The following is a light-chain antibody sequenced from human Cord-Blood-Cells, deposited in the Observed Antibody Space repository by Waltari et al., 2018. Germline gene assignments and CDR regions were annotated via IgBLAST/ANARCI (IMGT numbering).Light chain of an antibody. J-gene: IGLJ2*01. Sequence: SALTQPASVSGSPGQSITISCTGTSSDVGGYNYVSWYQQHPGKAPKLLIYDVINRPSGVSNRVSGSKSGNTASLTISGLQAEDEADYYCSSYTSSSTVVFGGGTKLTVL. CDR1: SSDVGGYNY. V-gene: IGLV2-14*01. CDR2: DVI. CDR3: SSYTSSSTVV.